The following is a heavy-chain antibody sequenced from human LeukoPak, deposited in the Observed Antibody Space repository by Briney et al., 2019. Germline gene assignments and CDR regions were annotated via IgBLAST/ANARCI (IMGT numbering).Heavy chain of an antibody. CDR3: ARYAASGVTLHH. CDR1: GGSISSYY. D-gene: IGHD2-21*02. CDR2: IYYSGST. J-gene: IGHJ5*02. Sequence: PSETLSLTGTVSGGSISSYYWSWIRKPPGKGLEWIGYIYYSGSTKYNPSLKSRVTISVDTPKTPFCRKLRSVTAADTAVHYCARYAASGVTLHHWGQGFLVTVSS. V-gene: IGHV4-59*01.